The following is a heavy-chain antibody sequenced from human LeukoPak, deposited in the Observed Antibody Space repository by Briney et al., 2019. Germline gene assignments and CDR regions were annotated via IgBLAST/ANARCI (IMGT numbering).Heavy chain of an antibody. Sequence: PGGSLRLSCAASGFTVSSNYMSWVRQAPGKGLEWVSVIYSGGTTYYGDSVKGRFTISRDNSKNTLYLQINSLRAEDTAVYYCARVSRDTAMVLNYFDYWGQGTLVTVSS. V-gene: IGHV3-53*01. CDR1: GFTVSSNY. CDR3: ARVSRDTAMVLNYFDY. D-gene: IGHD5-18*01. J-gene: IGHJ4*02. CDR2: IYSGGTT.